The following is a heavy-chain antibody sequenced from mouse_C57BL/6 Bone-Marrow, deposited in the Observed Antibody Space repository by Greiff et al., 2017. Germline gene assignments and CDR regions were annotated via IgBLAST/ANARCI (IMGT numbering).Heavy chain of an antibody. CDR3: ARYDYYSND. J-gene: IGHJ2*01. CDR2: IYPSDSET. CDR1: GYTFTSYW. Sequence: QVQLKQPGAELVRPGSSVKLSCKASGYTFTSYWMAWVKQRPGQGLEWIGNIYPSDSETHYNQKFKDKATLTVDKASSTAYMQLSSLTSEDSAVYYCARYDYYSNDWGQGTTLTVSS. V-gene: IGHV1-61*01. D-gene: IGHD2-5*01.